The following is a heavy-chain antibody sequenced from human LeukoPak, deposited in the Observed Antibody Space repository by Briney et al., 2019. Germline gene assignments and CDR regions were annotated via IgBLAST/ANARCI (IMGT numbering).Heavy chain of an antibody. CDR2: IYYSGST. Sequence: SETLSLTCTVSGGSISSSSYYWGWIRQPPGKGLEWIGSIYYSGSTYYNPSLKSRVTISVDTSKNQFSLKLSSVTAADTAVYYCARGGYSGYVEVYWGQGTLVTVSS. J-gene: IGHJ4*02. CDR1: GGSISSSSYY. V-gene: IGHV4-39*01. D-gene: IGHD5-12*01. CDR3: ARGGYSGYVEVY.